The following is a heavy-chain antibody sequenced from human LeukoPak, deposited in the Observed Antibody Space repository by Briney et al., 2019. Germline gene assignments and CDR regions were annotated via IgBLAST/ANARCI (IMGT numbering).Heavy chain of an antibody. D-gene: IGHD3-22*01. V-gene: IGHV4-34*01. CDR1: GGSFSGYY. CDR2: INHSGST. J-gene: IGHJ4*02. Sequence: SETLSLTCAGYGGSFSGYYWSWIRQPPGKGLEWIGEINHSGSTNYNPSLKSRVTISVDTSKNQFSLKLSSVTAADTAVYYCARYYYDSSGYFDYWGQGTLVTVSS. CDR3: ARYYYDSSGYFDY.